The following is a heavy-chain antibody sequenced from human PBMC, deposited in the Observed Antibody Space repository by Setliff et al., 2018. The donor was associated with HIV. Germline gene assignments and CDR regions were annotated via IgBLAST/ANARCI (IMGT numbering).Heavy chain of an antibody. Sequence: SVKVSCKASGSTFNHYALSWVRQAPGQRPEWMGGTIPMSDIPNYAQNFQGRVTITADHSTTTTYMELSSLSSEDTAAYYCVRVGPWYYGRSGYLASWDYWGQGTQVTVSS. J-gene: IGHJ4*02. V-gene: IGHV1-69*10. CDR2: TIPMSDIP. CDR3: VRVGPWYYGRSGYLASWDY. D-gene: IGHD3-22*01. CDR1: GSTFNHYA.